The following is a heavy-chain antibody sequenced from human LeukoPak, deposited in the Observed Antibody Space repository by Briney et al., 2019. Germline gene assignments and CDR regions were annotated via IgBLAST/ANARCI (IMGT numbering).Heavy chain of an antibody. CDR1: GLTFSNAW. CDR2: IKSKTDGGTT. J-gene: IGHJ4*02. D-gene: IGHD6-13*01. CDR3: ATRIAAAGTSYFDY. Sequence: GGSLRLSCAASGLTFSNAWMSWVRQAPGKGLEWVGRIKSKTDGGTTDYAAPVKGRFTISRDNAKNSLYLQMNSLRAEDTAVYYCATRIAAAGTSYFDYWGQGTLVTVSS. V-gene: IGHV3-15*01.